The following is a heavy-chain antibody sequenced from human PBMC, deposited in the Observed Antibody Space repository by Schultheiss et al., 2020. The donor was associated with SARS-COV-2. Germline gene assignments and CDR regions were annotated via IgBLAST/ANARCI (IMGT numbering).Heavy chain of an antibody. V-gene: IGHV3-30*03. CDR2: ISYDGSNK. CDR1: GLTFSSYG. Sequence: GGSLRLSCAASGLTFSSYGMHWVRQAPGKGLEWVAVISYDGSNKYYADSVKGRFTISRDNSKNTLYLQMNSLRAEDTAVYYCARDPIEQQLAHYFDYWGQGTLVTVSS. D-gene: IGHD6-13*01. CDR3: ARDPIEQQLAHYFDY. J-gene: IGHJ4*02.